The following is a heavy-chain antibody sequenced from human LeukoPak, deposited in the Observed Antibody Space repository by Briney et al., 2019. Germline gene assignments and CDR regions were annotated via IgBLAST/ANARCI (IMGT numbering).Heavy chain of an antibody. CDR2: VSGSGFST. CDR3: AKGGYYSGSGSHNYFDY. CDR1: GFTFSSYA. Sequence: GGSLRLSCAASGFTFSSYAISWVRQAPGKGLEWVSVVSGSGFSTFYADSVKGRFTISRDNSKNTVYLHMNSLRAEDTAMYYCAKGGYYSGSGSHNYFDYWGQGTLVTVSS. D-gene: IGHD3-10*01. V-gene: IGHV3-23*01. J-gene: IGHJ4*02.